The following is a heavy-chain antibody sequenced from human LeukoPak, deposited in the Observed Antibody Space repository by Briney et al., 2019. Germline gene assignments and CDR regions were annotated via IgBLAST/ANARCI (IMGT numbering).Heavy chain of an antibody. CDR1: GFTFSSYA. CDR3: AKGVTYYYDSSGYDDY. Sequence: GGSLRLSCAASGFTFSSYAMSWVRRAPGKGPKWVSAISGSGGSTYYADSVKGRFTISRDNSKNTLYLQMNSLRAEDTAVYYCAKGVTYYYDSSGYDDYWGQGTLVTVSS. V-gene: IGHV3-23*01. CDR2: ISGSGGST. J-gene: IGHJ4*02. D-gene: IGHD3-22*01.